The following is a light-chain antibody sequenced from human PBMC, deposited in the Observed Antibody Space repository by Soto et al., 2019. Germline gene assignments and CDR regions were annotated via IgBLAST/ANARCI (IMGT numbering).Light chain of an antibody. CDR1: SSNIGAHYD. J-gene: IGLJ2*01. V-gene: IGLV1-40*01. Sequence: QSVLTQPPSVSGAPGQRVTISCTGSSSNIGAHYDVHWYQLLPGTAPKLLIYYNNNRPSGVPDRFSGSKSGTSASLAITGLQAEDEADYYCQSFDSSLSGSVFGGGTKLTVL. CDR2: YNN. CDR3: QSFDSSLSGSV.